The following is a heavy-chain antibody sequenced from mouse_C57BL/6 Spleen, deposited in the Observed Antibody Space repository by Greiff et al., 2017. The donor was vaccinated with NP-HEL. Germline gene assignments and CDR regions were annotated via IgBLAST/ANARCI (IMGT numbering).Heavy chain of an antibody. CDR1: GYTFTNYW. V-gene: IGHV1-63*01. J-gene: IGHJ4*01. CDR2: IYPGGGYT. Sequence: VKLVESGAELVRPGTSVKMSCKASGYTFTNYWIGWAKQRPGHGLEWIGDIYPGGGYTNYNEKFKGKATLTADKSSSTAYMQFSSLTSEDSAIYYCARIPAENYAMDYWGQGTSVTVSS. CDR3: ARIPAENYAMDY.